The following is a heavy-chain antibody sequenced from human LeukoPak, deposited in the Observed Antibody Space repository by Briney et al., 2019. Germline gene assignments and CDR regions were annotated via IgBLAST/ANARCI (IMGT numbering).Heavy chain of an antibody. D-gene: IGHD2-2*01. J-gene: IGHJ3*02. V-gene: IGHV4-31*03. CDR2: IYYSGST. CDR3: ARVVVVVPADAFDI. Sequence: SETLSLTCTVSGGSISSGGYYWSWIRQHPGKGLEWIGYIYYSGSTYYNPSLKSRVTISVDTSKNQFSLKLSSVTAADTVVYYCARVVVVVPADAFDIWGQGTMVTVSS. CDR1: GGSISSGGYY.